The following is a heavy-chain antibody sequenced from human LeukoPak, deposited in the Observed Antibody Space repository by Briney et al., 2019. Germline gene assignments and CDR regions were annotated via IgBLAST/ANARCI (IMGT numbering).Heavy chain of an antibody. V-gene: IGHV4-34*01. CDR3: ARPRGIAAAAWFDP. CDR2: INHSGST. J-gene: IGHJ5*02. D-gene: IGHD6-13*01. Sequence: SETLSLTCAVYGGSFSGYYWSWIRQPPGKGLEWIGEINHSGSTNYNPSLKGRVTISVDTSKNQFSLKLSSVTAADTAVYYCARPRGIAAAAWFDPWGQGTLVTVSS. CDR1: GGSFSGYY.